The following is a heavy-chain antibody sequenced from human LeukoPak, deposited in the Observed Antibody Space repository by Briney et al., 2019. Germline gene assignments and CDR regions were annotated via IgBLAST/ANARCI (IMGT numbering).Heavy chain of an antibody. CDR1: GYTFSNYR. V-gene: IGHV3-7*01. CDR2: VKQDGSEK. Sequence: PGGSLRLSCAASGYTFSNYRMSWVRWAPGKGLEWVASVKQDGSEKYYVDSVKGRFTISRDNAKNSLYLQMSSLTAEDTAVYYCARSRGFFDYWGQGTLVAASS. CDR3: ARSRGFFDY. J-gene: IGHJ4*02.